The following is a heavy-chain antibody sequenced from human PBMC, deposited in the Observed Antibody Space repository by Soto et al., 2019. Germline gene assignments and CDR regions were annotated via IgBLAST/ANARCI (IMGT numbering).Heavy chain of an antibody. CDR3: ARAGDSSGYWDY. D-gene: IGHD3-22*01. V-gene: IGHV3-33*01. CDR2: IWYDGSNK. Sequence: QVQLVESGGGVVQPGRSLRLSCAASGFTFSSYGMHWVRQAPGKGLEWVAVIWYDGSNKYYADSVKGRFTISRDNSKNTLYLQMNSLRAEDTAVYYCARAGDSSGYWDYWGQGTTVTVSS. CDR1: GFTFSSYG. J-gene: IGHJ4*03.